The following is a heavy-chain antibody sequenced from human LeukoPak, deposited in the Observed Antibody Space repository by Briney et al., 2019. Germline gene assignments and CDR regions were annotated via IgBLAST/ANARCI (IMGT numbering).Heavy chain of an antibody. Sequence: SETLSLTCTVSGGSISSSSYYWSWIRQPPGKGLEWIGSIYYSGSTYYNPSLRSRVTISVDTSKNQFSLKLSSVTAADTAVYYCARGSYKSITMIVVVNYYFDYWGQGTLVTVSS. CDR3: ARGSYKSITMIVVVNYYFDY. CDR1: GGSISSSSYY. CDR2: IYYSGST. J-gene: IGHJ4*02. D-gene: IGHD3-22*01. V-gene: IGHV4-39*01.